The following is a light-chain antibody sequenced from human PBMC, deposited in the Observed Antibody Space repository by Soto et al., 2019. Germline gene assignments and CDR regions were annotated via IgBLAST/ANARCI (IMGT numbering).Light chain of an antibody. CDR3: QTYDSSLSALYV. V-gene: IGLV1-40*01. Sequence: QSVLTHSPSICWAPGHRVAISCTGSSSNIGAGSDVHWYHQLPGTAPKLLIYGNTNRPSGVPDRFSGSKSGTSASLAIAGLQTEDEGDYYCQTYDSSLSALYVFGTGTKVTVL. J-gene: IGLJ1*01. CDR2: GNT. CDR1: SSNIGAGSD.